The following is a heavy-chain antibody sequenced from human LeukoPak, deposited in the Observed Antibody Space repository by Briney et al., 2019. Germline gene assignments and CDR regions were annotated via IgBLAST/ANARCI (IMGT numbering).Heavy chain of an antibody. CDR2: VNRDGSET. Sequence: PGGSLRLSCAASGFALSSHWMTWVRQVPGRGPEWVANVNRDGSETYYLDSVKGRFTISKDNAKNSLCLQMSSLRAEDTALYHCARNNGMDVWGQGTTVIVSS. CDR1: GFALSSHW. J-gene: IGHJ6*02. CDR3: ARNNGMDV. V-gene: IGHV3-7*03.